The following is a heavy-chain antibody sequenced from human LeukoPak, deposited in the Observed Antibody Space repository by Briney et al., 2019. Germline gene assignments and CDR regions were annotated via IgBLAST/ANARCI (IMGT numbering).Heavy chain of an antibody. CDR2: ISSSSSYI. J-gene: IGHJ4*02. CDR1: GFTFSSYA. D-gene: IGHD6-13*01. V-gene: IGHV3-21*01. Sequence: GGSLRLSCAASGFTFSSYAMNWVRQAPGKGLEWVSSISSSSSYIYYADSVKGRFTISRDNAENSLYLQMNSLRAEDTAVYYCARELYSSSCVDYWGQGTLVTVSS. CDR3: ARELYSSSCVDY.